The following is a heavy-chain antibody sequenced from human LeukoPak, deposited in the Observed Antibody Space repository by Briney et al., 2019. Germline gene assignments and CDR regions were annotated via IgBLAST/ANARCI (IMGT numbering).Heavy chain of an antibody. CDR3: AKDAMIVVVTGAFDI. CDR2: ISWNSGSI. Sequence: GGSLRLSCAASGFTFSSYAMSWVRQAPGKGLEWVSGISWNSGSIGYADSVKGRFTISRDNAKNSLYLQMNSLRAEDTALYYCAKDAMIVVVTGAFDIWGQGTMVTVSS. V-gene: IGHV3-9*01. D-gene: IGHD3-22*01. CDR1: GFTFSSYA. J-gene: IGHJ3*02.